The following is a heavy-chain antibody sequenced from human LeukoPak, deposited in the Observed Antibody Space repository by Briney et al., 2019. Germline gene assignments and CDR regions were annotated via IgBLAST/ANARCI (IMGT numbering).Heavy chain of an antibody. J-gene: IGHJ6*02. D-gene: IGHD2-15*01. CDR2: IYYSGST. Sequence: PSETLSLTCTVSGGSISSSSYYWGWIRQPPGKGLEWIGSIYYSGSTYHNPSLKSRVTISVDTSKNQFSLKLSSVTAADTAVYYCARRPLAAAYGMDVWGQGTTVTVSS. CDR1: GGSISSSSYY. CDR3: ARRPLAAAYGMDV. V-gene: IGHV4-39*01.